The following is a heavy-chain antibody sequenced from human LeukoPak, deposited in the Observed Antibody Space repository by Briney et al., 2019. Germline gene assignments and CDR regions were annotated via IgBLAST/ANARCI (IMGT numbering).Heavy chain of an antibody. CDR2: INPNSGGT. D-gene: IGHD3-16*01. Sequence: VASVTVSCTASGYTFTGYYMHWVRQAPGKGLEWMGWINPNSGGTNYAQNFQGRVTMTRDTSITTAYMEVSSLRSDDTAVYYCARDTSPTMITSGFDYWGQGTLVTVSS. J-gene: IGHJ4*02. V-gene: IGHV1-2*02. CDR3: ARDTSPTMITSGFDY. CDR1: GYTFTGYY.